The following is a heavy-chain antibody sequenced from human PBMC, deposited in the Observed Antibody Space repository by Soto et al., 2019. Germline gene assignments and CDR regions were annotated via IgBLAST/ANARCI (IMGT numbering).Heavy chain of an antibody. CDR2: IRSKGYGGTT. D-gene: IGHD3-3*01. Sequence: GGPRRLPCPPFGFTLGDYAMSWFRQSPGKGLEWVGFIRSKGYGGTTEYAASVEGRFTISRDDSKTIAYLQMNSLKTEDTAVYYCTRGFTYDFWDVWGQGTTVTVSS. J-gene: IGHJ6*02. CDR1: GFTLGDYA. CDR3: TRGFTYDFWDV. V-gene: IGHV3-49*03.